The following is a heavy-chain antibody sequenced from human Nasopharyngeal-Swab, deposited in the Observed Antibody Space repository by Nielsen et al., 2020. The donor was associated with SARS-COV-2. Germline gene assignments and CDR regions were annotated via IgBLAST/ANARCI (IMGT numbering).Heavy chain of an antibody. CDR2: MKPSGRT. Sequence: GSLRLSCAVYGGSLSDYHWSWIRQPPGKGLEWIGEMKPSGRTNYNPSLKSRVAISIDTSKNQFFLNLRSVTAADTAVFYCAGHPADLDYWGQGTLVTVSS. CDR1: GGSLSDYH. CDR3: AGHPADLDY. J-gene: IGHJ4*02. V-gene: IGHV4-34*01.